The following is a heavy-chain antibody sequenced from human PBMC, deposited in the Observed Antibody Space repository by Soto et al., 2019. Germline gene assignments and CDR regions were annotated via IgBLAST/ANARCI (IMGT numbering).Heavy chain of an antibody. J-gene: IGHJ4*02. D-gene: IGHD5-12*01. Sequence: QVQLVQSGAEAKRPESSVKVCCKASGGTFSSYAISWVRQAPGQGLEWLGGIIPSFGTGNYQQNFQGRLTISADESTSTLYMELSGLTSGDTAVYYCARERGGYNRGDFEFWGQGTLVTVSS. V-gene: IGHV1-69*01. CDR2: IIPSFGTG. CDR1: GGTFSSYA. CDR3: ARERGGYNRGDFEF.